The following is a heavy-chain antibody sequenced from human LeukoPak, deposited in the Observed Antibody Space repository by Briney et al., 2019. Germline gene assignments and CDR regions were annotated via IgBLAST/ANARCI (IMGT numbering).Heavy chain of an antibody. J-gene: IGHJ4*02. V-gene: IGHV3-11*06. CDR1: GFTFSDYY. Sequence: TGGSLRLSCAASGFTFSDYYMTWIRQAPGKGLEWVSSISGGSSYIYYADSVKGRFTISRDNAKNTLYLQMNSLRAEDTALYYCSRGGVVAGSDYWGQGTLVTVSS. D-gene: IGHD2-15*01. CDR3: SRGGVVAGSDY. CDR2: ISGGSSYI.